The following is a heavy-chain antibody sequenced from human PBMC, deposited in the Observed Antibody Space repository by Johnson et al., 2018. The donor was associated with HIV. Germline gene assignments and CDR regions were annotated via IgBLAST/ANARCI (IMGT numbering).Heavy chain of an antibody. CDR2: ISGSGGST. CDR1: GFTFSSYA. Sequence: VQLVESGGGLVQPGGSLRLSCAASGFTFSSYAMSWVRQAPGKGLEWVSAISGSGGSTYYADSVKGRFTISRDNSKNTRYLQMNSLRAEDTAVYYCAKGGYCSSTSFSLDDAFDIWGQGTMVTVSS. D-gene: IGHD2-2*01. V-gene: IGHV3-23*04. J-gene: IGHJ3*02. CDR3: AKGGYCSSTSFSLDDAFDI.